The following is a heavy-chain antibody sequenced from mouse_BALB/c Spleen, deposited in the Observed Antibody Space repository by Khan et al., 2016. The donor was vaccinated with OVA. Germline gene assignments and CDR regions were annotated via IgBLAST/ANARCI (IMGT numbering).Heavy chain of an antibody. V-gene: IGHV9-1*02. Sequence: QIQLVQSGPELKKPGETVKISCKASGHTFTNFGMNWVKQAPGKGLTWMGWINTYTGEPTYADAFNGRFAFSLEASASPAYLPINNLTNEDKATYFCARPPYFSYAMDNWGQGTSGTVSS. CDR1: GHTFTNFG. CDR3: ARPPYFSYAMDN. CDR2: INTYTGEP. J-gene: IGHJ4*01. D-gene: IGHD2-10*01.